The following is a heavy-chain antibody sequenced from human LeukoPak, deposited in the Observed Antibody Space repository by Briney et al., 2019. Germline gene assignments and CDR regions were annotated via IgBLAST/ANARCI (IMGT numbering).Heavy chain of an antibody. J-gene: IGHJ4*02. V-gene: IGHV4-38-2*01. Sequence: PSETLSLTCDVSGYSISSGYYWGWIRQPPGKGLEWIGSIYHSGLTYYNPSLKSRVTMSVDTSKNQFSLKLTSVTAADTAVYYCARPGVAGDFDYWGQGTLVTVSS. CDR1: GYSISSGYY. CDR3: ARPGVAGDFDY. D-gene: IGHD6-19*01. CDR2: IYHSGLT.